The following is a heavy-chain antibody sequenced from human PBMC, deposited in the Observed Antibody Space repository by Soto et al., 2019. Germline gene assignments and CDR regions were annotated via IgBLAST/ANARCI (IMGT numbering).Heavy chain of an antibody. V-gene: IGHV3-23*01. CDR3: ARDGQYRTDGFDV. Sequence: EAQLSESGGEFIQPGGSLRLSCAASGFTYSSHGMSWVRQARGKGLEWIAGLSRGGGSTYYADSVKGRFTISRDNSKNTLDLIMNNLRVEDTALYYCARDGQYRTDGFDVWGQGTMVTVSS. CDR2: LSRGGGST. CDR1: GFTYSSHG. J-gene: IGHJ3*01. D-gene: IGHD5-12*01.